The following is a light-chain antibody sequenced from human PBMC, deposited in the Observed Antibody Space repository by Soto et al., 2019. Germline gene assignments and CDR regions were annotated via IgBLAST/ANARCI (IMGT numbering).Light chain of an antibody. CDR2: SNN. CDR1: SSKIGSNS. CDR3: AAWDDSLNGPV. J-gene: IGLJ3*02. Sequence: QSVLAQPPSASGTPGQRVTISCSGSSSKIGSNSVNWYQQLPGTAPKLLIYSNNQRPSGVPDRVSGSKSGTSASLAISGLQSEDEADYYCAAWDDSLNGPVFGGGTQLTVL. V-gene: IGLV1-44*01.